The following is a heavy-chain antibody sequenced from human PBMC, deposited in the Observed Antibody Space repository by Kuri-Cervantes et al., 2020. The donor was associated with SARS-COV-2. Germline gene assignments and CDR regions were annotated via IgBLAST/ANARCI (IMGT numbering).Heavy chain of an antibody. CDR3: ARYEIGERDSSSSYDY. D-gene: IGHD6-6*01. J-gene: IGHJ4*02. CDR2: INPNSGGT. V-gene: IGHV1-2*02. CDR1: GYTFTGYY. Sequence: ASVKVSCKASGYTFTGYYMHWVRQAPGQGFEWMGWINPNSGGTNYAQKFQGRVTMTRDTSTSTAYMELRSLRSDDTAVYYCARYEIGERDSSSSYDYWGQGTLVTVSS.